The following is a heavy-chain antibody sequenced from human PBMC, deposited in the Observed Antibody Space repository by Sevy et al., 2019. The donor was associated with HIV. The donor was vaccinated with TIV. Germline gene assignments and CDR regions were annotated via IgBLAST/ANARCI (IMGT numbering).Heavy chain of an antibody. CDR1: GFTFEDYG. D-gene: IGHD3-3*01. Sequence: GGSLRLSCAASGFTFEDYGMSWVRQVPGKGPEWVSGINWNGGGTSYADSVKGRFTISRDNAKKSLYLQMKGLRAEDTALYYCARDPPSYYDYRTGYHDFWGQGTRVTVSS. CDR2: INWNGGGT. CDR3: ARDPPSYYDYRTGYHDF. V-gene: IGHV3-20*04. J-gene: IGHJ4*01.